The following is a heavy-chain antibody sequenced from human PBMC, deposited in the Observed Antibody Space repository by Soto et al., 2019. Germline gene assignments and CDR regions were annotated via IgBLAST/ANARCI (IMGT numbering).Heavy chain of an antibody. CDR3: AHRVLRTVFGLVTTTAIYFDF. V-gene: IGHV2-5*02. CDR2: IYWDDDK. J-gene: IGHJ4*02. Sequence: QITLNESGPTQVKPRQTLTLTCTFSGFSLTTSGLGVGWIRQSPGKAPEWLALIYWDDDKRYSPSLKIRLTITKDTSKNQVVLTRADLDPADTATYYCAHRVLRTVFGLVTTTAIYFDFWGQGTPVAVSS. CDR1: GFSLTTSGLG. D-gene: IGHD3-3*01.